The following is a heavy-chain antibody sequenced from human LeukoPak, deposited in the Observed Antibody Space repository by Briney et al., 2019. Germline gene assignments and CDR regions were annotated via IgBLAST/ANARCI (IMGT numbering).Heavy chain of an antibody. V-gene: IGHV4-34*01. CDR2: INHSGST. Sequence: SETLSLTCAVYGGSFSGYYWSWIRQPPGKGLEWSGEINHSGSTNYNPSLKSRVTISVDTSKNQFPLKLSSVTAADTAVYYCATRDRITFGGVIVRWGQGNLVTVSS. CDR1: GGSFSGYY. D-gene: IGHD3-16*01. CDR3: ATRDRITFGGVIVR. J-gene: IGHJ5*02.